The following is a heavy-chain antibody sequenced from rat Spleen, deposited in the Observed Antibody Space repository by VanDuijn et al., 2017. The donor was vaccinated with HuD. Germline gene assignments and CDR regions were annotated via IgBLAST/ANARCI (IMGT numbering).Heavy chain of an antibody. J-gene: IGHJ3*01. Sequence: EVQLVESDGGLVQPGRSLKLSCVASKFTFDNYWMTWIRQAPTKGLEWVATISFDGSSTYYRDSVKGRFTISRDNAKSTLYLQVDSLRSEDTATYYCARGTRNYSSYGGFVYWGQGTLVTVSS. CDR1: KFTFDNYW. V-gene: IGHV5-29*01. CDR2: ISFDGSST. CDR3: ARGTRNYSSYGGFVY. D-gene: IGHD1-2*01.